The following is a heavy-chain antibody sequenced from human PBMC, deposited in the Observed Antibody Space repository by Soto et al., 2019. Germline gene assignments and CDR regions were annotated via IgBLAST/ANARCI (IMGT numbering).Heavy chain of an antibody. CDR2: ISRDGTNT. J-gene: IGHJ4*02. CDR3: ARGNLSFDFDS. Sequence: QIQPVESGGGVVQPGGSLRLSCAASRFSFGSFGMHWVRQAPGKGLEWVAFISRDGTNTYYGDSVKGRFTLSRDNSMNTVYLQMTTVRDEDTALYYCARGNLSFDFDSWGQGTLVIVSS. V-gene: IGHV3-30*03. CDR1: RFSFGSFG.